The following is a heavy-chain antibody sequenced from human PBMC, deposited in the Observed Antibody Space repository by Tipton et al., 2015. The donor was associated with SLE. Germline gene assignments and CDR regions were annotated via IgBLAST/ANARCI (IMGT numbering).Heavy chain of an antibody. CDR1: GGSFNGFY. CDR3: ARGGIQLWNWFDP. Sequence: TLSLTCAVYGGSFNGFYWNWIRQSPGKGLEWIGGVYHSGSTYYNPSLKSRVTISVDTSKNQFSLKLNSVTAADTAVYYCARGGIQLWNWFDPWGQGTLVTVSS. D-gene: IGHD5-18*01. V-gene: IGHV4-34*01. CDR2: VYHSGST. J-gene: IGHJ5*02.